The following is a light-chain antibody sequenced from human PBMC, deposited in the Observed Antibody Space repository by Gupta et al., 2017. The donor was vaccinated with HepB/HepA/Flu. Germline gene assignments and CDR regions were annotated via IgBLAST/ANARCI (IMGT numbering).Light chain of an antibody. J-gene: IGKJ3*01. CDR1: QSILSY. CDR2: TAS. V-gene: IGKV1-39*01. CDR3: QQTYSFPRT. Sequence: DIQMTQSPSSLSASVGDRVTITCRSSQSILSYLNWFQKKPGKAPNLLIYTASSLQSGVPSRFSGSGSGTDFTLNISSLQPEDFATYYCQQTYSFPRTFGHGTKVDIK.